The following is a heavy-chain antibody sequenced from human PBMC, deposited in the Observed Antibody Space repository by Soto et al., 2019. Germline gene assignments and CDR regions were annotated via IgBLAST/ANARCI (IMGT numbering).Heavy chain of an antibody. V-gene: IGHV3-64D*06. J-gene: IGHJ4*02. CDR2: ISSDGST. CDR3: VKPPGSYYDSTTYYSV. Sequence: GGSLRLSCSASGFTFSSYDIHWVRQAPGKGLEYVSSISSDGSTYYAVSVKGRFTISRDNSRNTLYLRMSSLRAEDTAVYYCVKPPGSYYDSTTYYSVRGKGPLVTVSS. D-gene: IGHD3-22*01. CDR1: GFTFSSYD.